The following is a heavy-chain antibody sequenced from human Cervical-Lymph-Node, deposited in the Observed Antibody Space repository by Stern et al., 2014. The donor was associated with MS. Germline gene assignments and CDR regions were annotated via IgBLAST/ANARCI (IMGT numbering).Heavy chain of an antibody. V-gene: IGHV1-2*06. CDR1: GYTFTVYY. D-gene: IGHD3/OR15-3a*01. CDR3: ARDPDDVSLDV. CDR2: INPNSGGT. J-gene: IGHJ6*02. Sequence: MQLVESGAEVKKPAASVKVSCKASGYTFTVYYIHWVRQAPGQGLEWMGRINPNSGGTNYAQKFQGRVTMTRDTSISTAYMELSRLRSDDTAVYYCARDPDDVSLDVWGQGTTVTVSS.